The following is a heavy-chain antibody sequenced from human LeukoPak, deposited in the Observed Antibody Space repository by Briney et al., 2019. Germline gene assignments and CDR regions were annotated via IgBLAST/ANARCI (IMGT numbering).Heavy chain of an antibody. D-gene: IGHD5-12*01. V-gene: IGHV3-23*01. J-gene: IGHJ4*02. Sequence: GGSLRLSCAASGFTFSSYAMSWVRQAPGKGLEWVSGVSGSGGSTYYADFVKGRFTISRDNSKNTLYLQMNSLRAEDTAVYYCAKDLDIVATITGNWGQGTLVTVSS. CDR3: AKDLDIVATITGN. CDR2: VSGSGGST. CDR1: GFTFSSYA.